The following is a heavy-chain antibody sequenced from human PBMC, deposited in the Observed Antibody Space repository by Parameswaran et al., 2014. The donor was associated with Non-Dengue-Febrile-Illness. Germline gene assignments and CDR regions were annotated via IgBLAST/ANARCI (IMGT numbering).Heavy chain of an antibody. CDR3: ARDGYSGYDWRYSRLGDYMDV. CDR2: IYYSGST. Sequence: RWIRQPPGKGLEWIGYIYYSGSTYYNPSLKSRVTISVDTSKNQFSLKLSSVTAADTAVYYCARDGYSGYDWRYSRLGDYMDVWGKGTTVTVSS. J-gene: IGHJ6*03. V-gene: IGHV4-30-4*01. D-gene: IGHD5-12*01.